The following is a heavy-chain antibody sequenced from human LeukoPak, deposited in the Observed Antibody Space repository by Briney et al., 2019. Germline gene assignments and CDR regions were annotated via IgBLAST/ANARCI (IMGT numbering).Heavy chain of an antibody. CDR2: IYYSGST. CDR1: GDSISSSSYY. CDR3: ARHAPLAVAGKGRYNWFDP. V-gene: IGHV4-39*01. J-gene: IGHJ5*02. D-gene: IGHD6-19*01. Sequence: PSETLSLTCTVSGDSISSSSYYWGWIRQPPGKGLEWIGSIYYSGSTYYNPSLKSRVTISVDTSKNQFSLKLSSVTAADTAVYYCARHAPLAVAGKGRYNWFDPWGQGTLVTVSS.